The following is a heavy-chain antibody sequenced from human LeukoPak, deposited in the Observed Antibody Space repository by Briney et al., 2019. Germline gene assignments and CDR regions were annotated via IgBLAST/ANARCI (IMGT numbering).Heavy chain of an antibody. J-gene: IGHJ4*02. Sequence: GSSVKVSCKASGGTSSSYTVSWVRQAPGQGLEWMGRIIPVLGTAEYAPKFQGRVTINADKSTSTTYMELRSLSSEDTAVYFCARGKGFVGYFVFWGQGTLVTVSS. V-gene: IGHV1-69*08. D-gene: IGHD3-3*01. CDR2: IIPVLGTA. CDR3: ARGKGFVGYFVF. CDR1: GGTSSSYT.